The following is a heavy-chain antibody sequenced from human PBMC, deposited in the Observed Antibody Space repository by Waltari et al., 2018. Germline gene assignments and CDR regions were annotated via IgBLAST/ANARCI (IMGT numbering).Heavy chain of an antibody. Sequence: QLQLQESGPGLVKPSETLSLTCSVPGGSISGPSYSWGWIRQPPGKGLEWIGSFYYSGRTYHNPSLKSRITISVDTSKNQFSLQLSSVTAADTAMYYCARPGRVGGGSLMGLDYWGQGTLVTVSS. V-gene: IGHV4-39*01. CDR2: FYYSGRT. J-gene: IGHJ4*02. CDR3: ARPGRVGGGSLMGLDY. CDR1: GGSISGPSYS. D-gene: IGHD2-15*01.